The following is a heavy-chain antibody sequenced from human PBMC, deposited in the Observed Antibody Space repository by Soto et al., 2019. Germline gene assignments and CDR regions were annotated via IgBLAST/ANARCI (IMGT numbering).Heavy chain of an antibody. D-gene: IGHD3-22*01. Sequence: GGSLRLSCATSGFTFSSYAMSWVRQAPGKGLEWVSAISGSGGSTYYADSVKGRFTISRDNSKNTLYLQMNSLRAEDTAVYYCAKDGKKYYYDSSGYRYYFDYWGQGTLVTVSS. CDR2: ISGSGGST. J-gene: IGHJ4*02. CDR3: AKDGKKYYYDSSGYRYYFDY. CDR1: GFTFSSYA. V-gene: IGHV3-23*01.